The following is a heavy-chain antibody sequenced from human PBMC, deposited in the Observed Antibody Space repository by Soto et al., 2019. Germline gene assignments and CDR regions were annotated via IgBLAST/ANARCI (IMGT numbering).Heavy chain of an antibody. CDR1: GLTFSSYA. J-gene: IGHJ4*02. CDR2: ISGSGDST. Sequence: EVQLLESGGGLVQPGGYLRLSCAASGLTFSSYAMNWVRQAPGKGLEWVSVISGSGDSTYYADSVKGRFTISRDNSKNTLYLQMNSLRAEDTAVYYCARRSSGWYFDYWGQGTLVTVSS. CDR3: ARRSSGWYFDY. V-gene: IGHV3-23*01. D-gene: IGHD6-19*01.